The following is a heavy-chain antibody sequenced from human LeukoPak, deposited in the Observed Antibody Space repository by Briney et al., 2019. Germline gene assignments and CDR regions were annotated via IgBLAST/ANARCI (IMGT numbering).Heavy chain of an antibody. CDR2: IYYSGST. CDR1: GGSISSGGYY. V-gene: IGHV4-31*03. CDR3: ARGPEDDTVSHFDY. D-gene: IGHD4-17*01. Sequence: PSETLSLTCTVSGGSISSGGYYWSWIRQHPGKGLEWIGYIYYSGSTYYNPSLKSRVTISVDTSKNQFSLKLSSVTAAGTAVYYCARGPEDDTVSHFDYWGQGTLVTVSS. J-gene: IGHJ4*02.